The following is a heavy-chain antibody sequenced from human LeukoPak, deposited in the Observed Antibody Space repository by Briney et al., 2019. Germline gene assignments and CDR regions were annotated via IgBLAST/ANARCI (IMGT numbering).Heavy chain of an antibody. CDR1: GFTFSSYS. CDR2: INWNGGST. CDR3: ARDSSIAAAGTVVY. Sequence: RPGGSLRLSCAASGFTFSSYSMNWVRQAPGKGLEWVSGINWNGGSTGYADSVKGRFTISRDNAKNSLYLQMNSLRAEDTALYYCARDSSIAAAGTVVYWGQGTLVTVSS. J-gene: IGHJ4*02. V-gene: IGHV3-20*04. D-gene: IGHD6-13*01.